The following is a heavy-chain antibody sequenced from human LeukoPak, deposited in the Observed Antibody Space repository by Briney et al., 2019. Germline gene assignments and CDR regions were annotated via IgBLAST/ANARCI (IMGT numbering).Heavy chain of an antibody. D-gene: IGHD5-18*01. CDR3: ARARERWYCYGSYTFYYMDV. CDR1: GGSFSGYY. Sequence: PSETLSLTCAVYGGSFSGYYWNWIRQPPGKGLEWIGSISYSGSTNYNPSLESRVTISVDTSKNQISLKLSSVTAADTTVYYCARARERWYCYGSYTFYYMDVWGKGTTVTVSS. V-gene: IGHV4-59*01. CDR2: ISYSGST. J-gene: IGHJ6*03.